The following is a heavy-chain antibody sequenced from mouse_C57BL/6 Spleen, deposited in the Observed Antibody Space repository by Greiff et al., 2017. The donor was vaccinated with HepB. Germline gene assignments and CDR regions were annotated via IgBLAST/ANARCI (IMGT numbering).Heavy chain of an antibody. D-gene: IGHD2-4*01. CDR2: IDPSDSET. Sequence: VQLQQPGAELVRPGSSVKLSCKASGYTFTSYWMHWVKQRPIQGLEWIGNIDPSDSETHYNQKFKDKATLTVDKSSSTAYMQLSSLTSEDSAVYYCAREDYGGYFDVWGTGTTVTVSS. CDR1: GYTFTSYW. V-gene: IGHV1-52*01. J-gene: IGHJ1*03. CDR3: AREDYGGYFDV.